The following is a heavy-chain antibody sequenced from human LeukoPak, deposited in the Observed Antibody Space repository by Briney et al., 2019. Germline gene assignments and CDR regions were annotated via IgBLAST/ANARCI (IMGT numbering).Heavy chain of an antibody. D-gene: IGHD6-19*01. J-gene: IGHJ3*02. CDR2: ISSGNTI. Sequence: NPGGSLRLSCAASGFTFSDNYMSWIRQAPGKGLEWVSYISSGNTIYYADSVKGRFTISRDNAKNSLYLQMNSLRPEDTAVYYCARDRRDSSGKFPNDAFDIWGQGTMVTVSS. V-gene: IGHV3-11*04. CDR1: GFTFSDNY. CDR3: ARDRRDSSGKFPNDAFDI.